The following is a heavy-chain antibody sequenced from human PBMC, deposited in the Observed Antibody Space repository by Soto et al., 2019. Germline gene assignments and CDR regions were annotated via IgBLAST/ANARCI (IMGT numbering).Heavy chain of an antibody. D-gene: IGHD3-22*01. CDR3: ATAYVYDFENSNYYRDAFDI. J-gene: IGHJ3*02. CDR1: GYSFTSYW. V-gene: IGHV5-51*01. CDR2: IYPGDSDT. Sequence: GESLKISCKGSGYSFTSYWIGWVRQMPGKGLEWMGIIYPGDSDTRYSPSFEAHVTISADKSTSTAFLQWSSLKASDTAMYYCATAYVYDFENSNYYRDAFDIWGQGTLVTVSS.